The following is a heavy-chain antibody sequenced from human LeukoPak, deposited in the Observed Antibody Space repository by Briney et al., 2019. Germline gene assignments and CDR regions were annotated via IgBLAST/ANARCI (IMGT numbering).Heavy chain of an antibody. J-gene: IGHJ3*02. V-gene: IGHV4-59*06. D-gene: IGHD1-1*01. CDR1: GGSISTYY. CDR2: IYYSGST. Sequence: SETLSLTCTVSGGSISTYYWNWIRQPPGKGLEWIGYIYYSGSTYYNPSLKSRVTISVDTSKNQFSLKLSSVTAADTAVYYCARERGHTSRWAFDIWGQGTMVTVSS. CDR3: ARERGHTSRWAFDI.